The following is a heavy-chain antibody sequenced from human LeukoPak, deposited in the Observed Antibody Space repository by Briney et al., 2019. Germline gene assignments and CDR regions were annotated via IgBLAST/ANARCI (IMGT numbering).Heavy chain of an antibody. CDR3: ARPHYYDSSGYYEKSWYFDY. Sequence: GGSLRLSCAASGSTFSSYGMHWVRQAPGKGLEWVAVIWYDGSNKYYADSVKGRFTISRDNSKNTLYLQMNSLRAEDTAVYYCARPHYYDSSGYYEKSWYFDYWGQGTLVTVSS. D-gene: IGHD3-22*01. J-gene: IGHJ4*02. V-gene: IGHV3-33*01. CDR1: GSTFSSYG. CDR2: IWYDGSNK.